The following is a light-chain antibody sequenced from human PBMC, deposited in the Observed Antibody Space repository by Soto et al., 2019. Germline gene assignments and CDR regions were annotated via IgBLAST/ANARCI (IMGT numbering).Light chain of an antibody. J-gene: IGLJ2*01. Sequence: QSVLTQPPSVSGAPGQRVTISCTGSSSNIGAGYDVYWYQHLPGTAPKLLIYGNSNRPSEVPDGFSVSKSGTSASLAIIGLQAEDEADYYCQSYDSSLSGVVFGGGTKLTVL. CDR2: GNS. CDR1: SSNIGAGYD. V-gene: IGLV1-40*01. CDR3: QSYDSSLSGVV.